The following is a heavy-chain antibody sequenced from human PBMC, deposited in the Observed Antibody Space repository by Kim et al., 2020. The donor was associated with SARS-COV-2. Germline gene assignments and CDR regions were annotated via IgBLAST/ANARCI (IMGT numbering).Heavy chain of an antibody. V-gene: IGHV4-59*01. CDR3: ARSSGIVDNEYFQH. Sequence: NPSPKSRVAVSVDTSKNPFSLKLSSVTAADTAVYYWARSSGIVDNEYFQHWGQGTLVTVSS. J-gene: IGHJ1*01. D-gene: IGHD3-10*01.